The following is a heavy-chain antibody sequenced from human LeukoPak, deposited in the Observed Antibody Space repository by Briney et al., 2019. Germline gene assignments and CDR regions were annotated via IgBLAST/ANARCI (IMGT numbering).Heavy chain of an antibody. CDR2: INPNSGGT. CDR1: GYTFTGYY. J-gene: IGHJ6*02. D-gene: IGHD6-13*01. CDR3: ARGLGIAAAGLYYYYGMDV. Sequence: ASVKVSCKASGYTFTGYYMHWVRQAPGQGLEWMGWINPNSGGTNYAQKFQGRVTMTRDTSISTAYMELSRLRSDDTAVYYCARGLGIAAAGLYYYYGMDVWGQGTTVTVSS. V-gene: IGHV1-2*02.